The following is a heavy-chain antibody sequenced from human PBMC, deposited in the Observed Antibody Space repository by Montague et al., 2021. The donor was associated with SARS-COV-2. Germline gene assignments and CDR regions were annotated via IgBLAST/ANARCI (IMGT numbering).Heavy chain of an antibody. CDR2: IDWDDDK. D-gene: IGHD3-9*01. CDR3: ARTTYDILTGTLLPFDS. V-gene: IGHV2-70*01. J-gene: IGHJ4*02. CDR1: GFSLSTSGMC. Sequence: PALVKPTQTLTLTCTFSGFSLSTSGMCVSWIRQPPGKALEWLALIDWDDDKYYSTSLKTRLTISKDTSKNQVVLTMTNMDPVDTATYYCARTTYDILTGTLLPFDSWRQGTLVTVSS.